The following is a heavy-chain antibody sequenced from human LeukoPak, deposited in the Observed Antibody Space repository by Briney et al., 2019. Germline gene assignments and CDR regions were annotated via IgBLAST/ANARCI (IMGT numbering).Heavy chain of an antibody. Sequence: PSETLSLTCTVSGGSISSGSYYWSWIRQPAGKGLEWIGRIYTSGSTNYNPSLKSRVTISVDTSKNQFSLKLSSVTAADTAVYYCARTRDGYLFDYWGQGTLVTVSS. CDR1: GGSISSGSYY. V-gene: IGHV4-61*02. D-gene: IGHD5-24*01. CDR3: ARTRDGYLFDY. CDR2: IYTSGST. J-gene: IGHJ4*02.